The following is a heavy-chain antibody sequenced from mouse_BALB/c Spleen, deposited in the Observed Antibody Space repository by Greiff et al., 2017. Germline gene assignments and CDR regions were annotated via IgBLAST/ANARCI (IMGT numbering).Heavy chain of an antibody. CDR2: ISSGSSTI. D-gene: IGHD1-2*01. Sequence: EVQLQESGGGLVQPGGSRKLSCAASGFTFSSFGMHWVRQAPEKGLEWVAYISSGSSTIYYADTVKGRFTISRDNPKNTLFLQMTSLRSEDTAMYYCARSIHYYGYNYAMDYWGQGTSVTVSS. CDR3: ARSIHYYGYNYAMDY. V-gene: IGHV5-17*02. CDR1: GFTFSSFG. J-gene: IGHJ4*01.